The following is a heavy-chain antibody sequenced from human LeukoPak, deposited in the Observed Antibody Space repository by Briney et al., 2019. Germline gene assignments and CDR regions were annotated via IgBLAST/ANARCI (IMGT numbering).Heavy chain of an antibody. V-gene: IGHV3-23*01. J-gene: IGHJ4*02. CDR1: GFTFSSYA. CDR2: ISGSGGST. D-gene: IGHD2-2*01. CDR3: AKGHIIVVVPAAYDY. Sequence: GGSLRLSCAASGFTFSSYAMSWVPHAPGKGLEWVSAISGSGGSTYYADSVKGRFTISRDNSKNTLYLQMNSLRAEDTAVYYCAKGHIIVVVPAAYDYWGQGTLVTVSS.